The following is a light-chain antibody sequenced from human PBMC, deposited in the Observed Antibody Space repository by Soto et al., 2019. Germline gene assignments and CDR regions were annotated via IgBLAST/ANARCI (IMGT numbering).Light chain of an antibody. J-gene: IGLJ3*02. Sequence: QSVLTQPASVSGSPGQSITISCTGTSNDVGGYNYVSWYQQHPGKAPQLIIYEVSNRPSGVSHRFSGSKSGDTASLTISGLPAEDGADYYCSSYTAFSTWVFGGGTKVTVL. CDR1: SNDVGGYNY. V-gene: IGLV2-14*01. CDR3: SSYTAFSTWV. CDR2: EVS.